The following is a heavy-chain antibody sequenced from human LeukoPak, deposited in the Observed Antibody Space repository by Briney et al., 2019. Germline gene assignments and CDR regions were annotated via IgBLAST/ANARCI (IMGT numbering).Heavy chain of an antibody. CDR3: AKDRYSYGYAFDY. V-gene: IGHV3-33*06. CDR1: GFTFSSYG. D-gene: IGHD5-18*01. Sequence: GGSLRLSCAASGFTFSSYGMHWVRQAPGKGLEWVAVIWYDGSNKYYADSVKGRFTISRDNSKNTLYLQMNSLRAEGTAVYYCAKDRYSYGYAFDYWGQGTLVTVSS. J-gene: IGHJ4*02. CDR2: IWYDGSNK.